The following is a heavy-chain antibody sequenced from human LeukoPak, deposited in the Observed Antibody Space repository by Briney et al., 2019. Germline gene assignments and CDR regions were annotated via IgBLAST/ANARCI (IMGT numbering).Heavy chain of an antibody. CDR3: ARDRRGYGGNFDY. D-gene: IGHD4-23*01. V-gene: IGHV3-66*01. Sequence: PGGSLRLSCVASGFTVSSNDMSWVRQSPGKGLEWVSVIYSGGTTSYADSAKGRFTISRDNSKNTLYLQMNSLRAEDTAVYYCARDRRGYGGNFDYWGQGTLVTVSS. CDR2: IYSGGTT. CDR1: GFTVSSND. J-gene: IGHJ4*02.